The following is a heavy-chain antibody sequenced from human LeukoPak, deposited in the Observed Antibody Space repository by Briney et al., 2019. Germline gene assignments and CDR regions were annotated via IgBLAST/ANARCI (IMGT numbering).Heavy chain of an antibody. CDR2: IYSNGIT. CDR3: ARRAYYDTSGYSPASGYFDL. Sequence: SETLSLTCTVSGGSIFGHYFNWIRQAPGKGQEWIGYIYSNGITSYNPSLRSRGTMSIATSRSQFSLRLTSVTAADTAIYYCARRAYYDTSGYSPASGYFDLWGRGTLLTVSS. D-gene: IGHD3-22*01. J-gene: IGHJ2*01. V-gene: IGHV4-4*08. CDR1: GGSIFGHY.